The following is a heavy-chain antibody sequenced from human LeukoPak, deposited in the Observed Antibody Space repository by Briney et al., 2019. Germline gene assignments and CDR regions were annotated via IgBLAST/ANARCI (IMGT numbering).Heavy chain of an antibody. CDR2: IYYSGST. J-gene: IGHJ5*02. CDR3: ASFPDLYSSPEGDWFDP. CDR1: GGSISSSSYY. D-gene: IGHD6-13*01. V-gene: IGHV4-39*07. Sequence: SETLSLTCTVSGGSISSSSYYWGWIRQPPGKGLEWIGSIYYSGSTYYNPSLKSRVTISVDKSKNQFSLKLSTVTAADTAVYYCASFPDLYSSPEGDWFDPWGQGTLVTVSS.